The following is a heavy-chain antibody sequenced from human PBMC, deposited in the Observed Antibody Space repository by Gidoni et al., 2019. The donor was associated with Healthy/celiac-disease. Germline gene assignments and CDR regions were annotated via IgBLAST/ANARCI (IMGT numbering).Heavy chain of an antibody. CDR3: ARTYCSGGSCYLDYYYYGMDV. Sequence: EVQLVQSGAEVKKPGGSLRIPCKGSGYTFTSYWTSWVRQMPGKGLEWMGRIDPSDSYTNYSPSFQGHVTISADKSISTAYLQWSSLKASDTAMYYCARTYCSGGSCYLDYYYYGMDVWSQGTTVTVSS. CDR2: IDPSDSYT. V-gene: IGHV5-10-1*03. CDR1: GYTFTSYW. D-gene: IGHD2-15*01. J-gene: IGHJ6*02.